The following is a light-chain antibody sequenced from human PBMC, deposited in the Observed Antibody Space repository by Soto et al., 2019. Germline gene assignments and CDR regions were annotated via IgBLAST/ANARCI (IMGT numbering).Light chain of an antibody. CDR1: QDINKY. CDR2: DAS. CDR3: QQFGDLTFI. Sequence: DIKMTQSPCSLSASVGDRVTISCQASQDINKYLNWYQQKPGQAPKLLIYDASGLEVGVPSRFSGSGSGTPFNLTISGLQPEDIATYYCQQFGDLTFIFGQGTRLEI. J-gene: IGKJ5*01. V-gene: IGKV1-33*01.